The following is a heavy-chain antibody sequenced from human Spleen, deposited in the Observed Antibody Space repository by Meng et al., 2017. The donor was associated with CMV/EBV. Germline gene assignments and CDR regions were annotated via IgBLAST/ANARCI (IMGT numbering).Heavy chain of an antibody. J-gene: IGHJ6*02. D-gene: IGHD2-2*02. V-gene: IGHV4-34*01. CDR2: INDSGST. Sequence: ESLKISCAASGFTFSSYAMSLVRQSPGKGLEWIGEINDSGSTNYNPSLKSRVTISVDTSKKQFSLNLSSVTAADTAVYYCARGRRYCSSISCYRPSKDYGMDVWGQGTTVTVSS. CDR1: GFTFSSYA. CDR3: ARGRRYCSSISCYRPSKDYGMDV.